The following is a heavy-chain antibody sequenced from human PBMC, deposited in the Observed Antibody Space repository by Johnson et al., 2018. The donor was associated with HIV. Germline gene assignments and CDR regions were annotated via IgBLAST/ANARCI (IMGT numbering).Heavy chain of an antibody. Sequence: VQLVESGGGVVQPGRSLRLSCAASGFTVSSNYMSWVRQTPGKGLEWVSVIYSGGSTYYADSVKGRFTISRDNPKNTFYLQMNSLRAEDTAIYYCAKDWADQDVFDIWGQGTMVTVSS. J-gene: IGHJ3*02. CDR2: IYSGGST. CDR1: GFTVSSNY. CDR3: AKDWADQDVFDI. D-gene: IGHD3-16*01. V-gene: IGHV3-66*01.